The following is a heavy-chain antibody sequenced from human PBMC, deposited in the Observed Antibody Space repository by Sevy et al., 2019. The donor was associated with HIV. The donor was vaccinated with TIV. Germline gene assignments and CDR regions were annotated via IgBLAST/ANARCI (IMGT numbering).Heavy chain of an antibody. CDR1: GFTFSNYA. Sequence: LSLTCAASGFTFSNYAMSWVRQAPGKGLEWVSTFSFGCGKINYADSVKGRFTISRDNSKNTLYLQMNSLRAEDTALYYCVREGCSKPHDYWGQGTLVTVSS. V-gene: IGHV3-23*01. J-gene: IGHJ4*02. CDR3: VREGCSKPHDY. CDR2: FSFGCGKI. D-gene: IGHD2-2*01.